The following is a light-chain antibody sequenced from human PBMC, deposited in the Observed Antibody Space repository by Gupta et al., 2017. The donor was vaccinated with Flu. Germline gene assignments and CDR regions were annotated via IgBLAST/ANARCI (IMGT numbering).Light chain of an antibody. CDR3: QQYHTYSEDS. V-gene: IGKV1-5*03. CDR1: QSISSW. Sequence: DIQMTQSPSTLSASVGDRVTITCRASQSISSWLAWYQQKPGKAPKLLIYKASSLKSGVPSRFSGSGSGTEFTLTISSLQPDDFATYYCQQYHTYSEDSFGQGTKLEIK. J-gene: IGKJ2*03. CDR2: KAS.